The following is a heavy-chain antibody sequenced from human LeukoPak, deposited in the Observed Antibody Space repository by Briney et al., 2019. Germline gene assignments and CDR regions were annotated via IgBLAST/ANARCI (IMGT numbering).Heavy chain of an antibody. CDR1: GFTFSSYS. CDR3: AQGDSSGWYGGVADFDY. V-gene: IGHV3-21*01. CDR2: ISSSSSYI. D-gene: IGHD6-19*01. J-gene: IGHJ4*02. Sequence: GGSLRLSCAASGFTFSSYSMNWVRQAPGKGLEWVSSISSSSSYIYYADSVKGRFTISRDNAKNSLYLQMNSLGAEDTAVYYCAQGDSSGWYGGVADFDYWGQGTLVTVSS.